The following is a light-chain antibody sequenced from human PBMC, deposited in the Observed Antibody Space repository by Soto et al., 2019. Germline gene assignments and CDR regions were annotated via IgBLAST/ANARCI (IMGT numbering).Light chain of an antibody. V-gene: IGLV4-69*01. CDR3: QAWGTAFYV. Sequence: QPVLTQSPSASASLGASVKLTCTLSSGHSSYAIAWHQQQPEKGPRYLMELISDGTHSKGDGIPDRFSGSSSGAERYLIISSLQSEDEGDYYCQAWGTAFYVFGTGTKLTVL. CDR2: LISDGTH. J-gene: IGLJ1*01. CDR1: SGHSSYA.